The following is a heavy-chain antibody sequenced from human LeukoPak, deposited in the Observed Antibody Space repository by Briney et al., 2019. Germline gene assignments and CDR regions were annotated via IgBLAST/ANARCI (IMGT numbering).Heavy chain of an antibody. CDR3: ARETENIAVVPANDPGGFGP. J-gene: IGHJ5*02. CDR1: GGSISSGDYY. Sequence: SQTLSLTCTVSGGSISSGDYYWSWIRQPPGKGLEWIGYIYYSGSTYYNPSLKSRVTISVDTPKNQFSLKLSSVTAADTAVYYCARETENIAVVPANDPGGFGPWGQGTLVTVSS. V-gene: IGHV4-30-4*01. CDR2: IYYSGST. D-gene: IGHD2-2*01.